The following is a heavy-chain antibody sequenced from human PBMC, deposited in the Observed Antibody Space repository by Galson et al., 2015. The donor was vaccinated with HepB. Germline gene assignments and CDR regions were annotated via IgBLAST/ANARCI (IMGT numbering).Heavy chain of an antibody. V-gene: IGHV3-73*01. Sequence: SLRLSCAASGFTFSGSAMHWVRQASGKGLEWVGRIRSKANSYATAYAASVKGRFTISRDDSKNTAYLQMNSLKTEDTAVYYCTSGGGKDFWSGYYRDYGMDVWGQGTTVTVSS. CDR3: TSGGGKDFWSGYYRDYGMDV. CDR1: GFTFSGSA. J-gene: IGHJ6*02. CDR2: IRSKANSYAT. D-gene: IGHD3-3*01.